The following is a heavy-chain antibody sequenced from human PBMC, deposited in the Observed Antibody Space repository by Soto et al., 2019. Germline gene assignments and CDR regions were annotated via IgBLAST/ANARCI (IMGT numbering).Heavy chain of an antibody. CDR2: ITSDGKSK. CDR3: ARESGDWPLNWFDP. V-gene: IGHV3-74*01. Sequence: PGGSLRLSCAASGFNFSNHWMHWVRQRPAEGLVWVSRITSDGKSKAYAESVKGRFAISRDNAKNTLYLQMNGLTAEDTAVYYCARESGDWPLNWFDPWGQG. CDR1: GFNFSNHW. J-gene: IGHJ5*02. D-gene: IGHD2-21*02.